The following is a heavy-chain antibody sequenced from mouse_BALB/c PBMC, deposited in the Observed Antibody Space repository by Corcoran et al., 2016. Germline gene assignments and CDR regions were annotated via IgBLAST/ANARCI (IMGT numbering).Heavy chain of an antibody. Sequence: EVQLQQSGAELVRPGALVKLSCKASGFNIKDYYMHRVKQRPEQGLEWIGWIDPENGNTIYDPKFQGKASITADTSSNTAYLQLSSLTSEDTAVYYCARVSTGYYFDHWGQGTTLTVSS. CDR1: GFNIKDYY. V-gene: IGHV14-1*02. CDR2: IDPENGNT. J-gene: IGHJ2*01. D-gene: IGHD2-1*01. CDR3: ARVSTGYYFDH.